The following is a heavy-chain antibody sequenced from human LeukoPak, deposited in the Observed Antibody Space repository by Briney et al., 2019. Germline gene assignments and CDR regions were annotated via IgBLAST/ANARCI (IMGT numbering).Heavy chain of an antibody. Sequence: ASVKDSCKASGYTFTSYDINWMRQATGQGLERMGWMNPNSGNTGYAQKFQDRVTMTRNTSINTAYMELSSLRSEDMAVYYCARGFRDSSGRKPDYWGQGTLVTVSS. CDR1: GYTFTSYD. V-gene: IGHV1-8*01. J-gene: IGHJ4*02. D-gene: IGHD3-22*01. CDR2: MNPNSGNT. CDR3: ARGFRDSSGRKPDY.